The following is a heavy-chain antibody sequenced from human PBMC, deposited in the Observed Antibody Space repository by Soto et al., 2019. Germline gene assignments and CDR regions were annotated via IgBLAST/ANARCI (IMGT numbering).Heavy chain of an antibody. V-gene: IGHV4-34*01. Sequence: SETLSLTCAFYGWSFSGYFWSWIRQPPGKGLEWIGEINHSGSTNYIPSLKSRVTISIDTSKNQFSLKLNSVTAADTAVYYCARGRLLLGELSFNYLDFWGQGTLVTVSS. J-gene: IGHJ4*02. CDR3: ARGRLLLGELSFNYLDF. CDR2: INHSGST. D-gene: IGHD3-16*02. CDR1: GWSFSGYF.